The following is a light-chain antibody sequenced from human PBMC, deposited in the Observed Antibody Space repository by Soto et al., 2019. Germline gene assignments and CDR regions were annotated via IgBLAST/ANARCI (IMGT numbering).Light chain of an antibody. V-gene: IGKV3-15*01. J-gene: IGKJ2*01. Sequence: EIVMTQSPATLSVSPGERATLSCRASQSVSSKLAWYQQKPGQAPRLLINGASTRATGIPARFSGSGSGTEFTLTISSLQSEDFAVYYCQQYNTWPRTFGQGTKLEIK. CDR3: QQYNTWPRT. CDR1: QSVSSK. CDR2: GAS.